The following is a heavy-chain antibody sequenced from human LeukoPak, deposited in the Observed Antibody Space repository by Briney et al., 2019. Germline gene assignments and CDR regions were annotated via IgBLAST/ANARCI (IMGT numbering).Heavy chain of an antibody. Sequence: PGGSLRLSCAASGFTFSSYWLSWVRQAPGKGLEWVSYISSSGSTIYYADSVKGRFTISRDNAKNSLYLQMNSLRAEDTAVYYCAREGVGATGTQVYYYYMDVWGKGTTVTVSS. CDR2: ISSSGSTI. CDR1: GFTFSSYW. J-gene: IGHJ6*03. V-gene: IGHV3-48*04. D-gene: IGHD1-26*01. CDR3: AREGVGATGTQVYYYYMDV.